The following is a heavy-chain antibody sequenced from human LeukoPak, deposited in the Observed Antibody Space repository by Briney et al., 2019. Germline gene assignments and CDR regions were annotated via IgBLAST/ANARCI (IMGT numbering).Heavy chain of an antibody. CDR1: GFTFSSYK. V-gene: IGHV3-48*03. Sequence: PGGSLRLSCAASGFTFSSYKMIWVRQAPGKGLEWVSYITTSGTTTYYADSLKGRFTISRDNAKNSLYLQMNSLRAEDTAVYYCARARQIQLWSPLDYWGQGTLVTVSS. CDR3: ARARQIQLWSPLDY. J-gene: IGHJ4*02. D-gene: IGHD5-18*01. CDR2: ITTSGTTT.